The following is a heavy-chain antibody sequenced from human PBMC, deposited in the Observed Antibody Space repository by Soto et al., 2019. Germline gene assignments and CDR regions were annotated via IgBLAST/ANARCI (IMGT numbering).Heavy chain of an antibody. V-gene: IGHV3-48*03. Sequence: GSLRLSCAASGXTFSSYEMNWVRQAPGKGLELVSYISSSGSTIYYADSVKGRFTISIDNAKNSLYLQMNSLKAEDTAVYYRARCSGSGTLGRFDPWGQGTLVTVS. CDR1: GXTFSSYE. D-gene: IGHD1-1*01. CDR3: ARCSGSGTLGRFDP. CDR2: ISSSGSTI. J-gene: IGHJ5*02.